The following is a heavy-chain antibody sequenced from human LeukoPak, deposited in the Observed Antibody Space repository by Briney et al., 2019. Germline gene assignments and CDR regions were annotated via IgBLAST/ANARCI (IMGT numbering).Heavy chain of an antibody. V-gene: IGHV3-23*01. Sequence: PGGSLRLSCAASGLTFSSSAMNWVRQAPGKGLEWVSGISSSGGITYYADSVKGRFTISRDNSKNTLYLQLNSLRAEDTAVYYCAKSSQRFGMDVRGQGTTVTVSS. CDR1: GLTFSSSA. CDR2: ISSSGGIT. CDR3: AKSSQRFGMDV. J-gene: IGHJ6*02.